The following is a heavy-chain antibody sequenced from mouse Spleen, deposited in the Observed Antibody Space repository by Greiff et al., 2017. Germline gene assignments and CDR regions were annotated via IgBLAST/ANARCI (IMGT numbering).Heavy chain of an antibody. CDR2: IDPANGNT. J-gene: IGHJ2*01. CDR3: ARDGSSFFDY. CDR1: GFNIKDTY. D-gene: IGHD1-1*01. Sequence: EVQLVESGAELVKPGASVKLSCTASGFNIKDTYMHWVKQRPEQGLEWIGRIDPANGNTKYDPKFQGKATITADTSSNTAYLQLSSLTSEDTAVYYCARDGSSFFDYWGQGTTLTVSS. V-gene: IGHV14-3*02.